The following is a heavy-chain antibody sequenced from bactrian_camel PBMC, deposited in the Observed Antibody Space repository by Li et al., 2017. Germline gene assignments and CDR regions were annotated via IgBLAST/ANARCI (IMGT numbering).Heavy chain of an antibody. J-gene: IGHJ4*01. V-gene: IGHV3S9*01. CDR1: TNTSSGYC. CDR2: IDSDGET. Sequence: HVQLVESGGGSVQAGGSLRLSCAGYTNTSSGYCMGWIRQVSGKEREGVASIDSDGETTYADPVKGRFTISRDNAKNSVYLQMHSLKLEDTAMYYCAADFGPYCSGSYLARRANLEGQGTQVTVS. D-gene: IGHD2*01.